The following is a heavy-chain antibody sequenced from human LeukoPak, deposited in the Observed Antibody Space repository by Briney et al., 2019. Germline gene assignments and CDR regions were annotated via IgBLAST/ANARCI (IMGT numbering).Heavy chain of an antibody. J-gene: IGHJ4*02. Sequence: PGESLKISCKDFEYSFTSYWISWVRQMPGKGLEWMGRIDPSDSYTNYSPSFQGHVTLSADKSISTAYLQWSRLKASDTAMYYCARQKRGTNITDGGQGTLVTVSS. CDR1: EYSFTSYW. V-gene: IGHV5-10-1*01. D-gene: IGHD2/OR15-2a*01. CDR2: IDPSDSYT. CDR3: ARQKRGTNITD.